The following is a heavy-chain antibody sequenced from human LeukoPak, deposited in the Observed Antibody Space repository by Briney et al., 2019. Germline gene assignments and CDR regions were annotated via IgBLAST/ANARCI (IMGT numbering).Heavy chain of an antibody. D-gene: IGHD3-10*01. V-gene: IGHV1-46*01. Sequence: ASVKVSCKVSGYTLTELSMHWVRQAPGQGLEWMGIINPSGGSTSYAQKFQGRVTMTRDMSTSTVYMELSSLRSEDTAVYYCARATMVREFSAGYWGQGTLVTVSS. CDR1: GYTLTELS. CDR2: INPSGGST. CDR3: ARATMVREFSAGY. J-gene: IGHJ4*02.